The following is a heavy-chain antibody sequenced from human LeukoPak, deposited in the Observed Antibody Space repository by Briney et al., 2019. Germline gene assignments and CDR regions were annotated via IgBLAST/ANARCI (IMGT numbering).Heavy chain of an antibody. D-gene: IGHD6-13*01. CDR3: VKDKGNSWYDSFEM. CDR2: ISWNRATI. J-gene: IGHJ3*02. Sequence: HPGRSLRLSCAASGITFDDYAMHWVRQVPGKGLEWVSGISWNRATIDYADSVKGRFTVSRDNAKNSLYLQMNSLRVEDTALYYCVKDKGNSWYDSFEMWGQGTMVTVSS. CDR1: GITFDDYA. V-gene: IGHV3-9*01.